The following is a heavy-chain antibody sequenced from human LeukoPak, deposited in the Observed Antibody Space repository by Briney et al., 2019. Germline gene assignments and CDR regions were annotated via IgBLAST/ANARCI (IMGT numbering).Heavy chain of an antibody. CDR2: ISGSGGST. D-gene: IGHD3-22*01. CDR1: GFTFSSYA. Sequence: GGSLRLSCAASGFTFSSYAMSWVRQAPGKGLEWVSAISGSGGSTYYADSVKGRFTISRDNSKNTLYLQMNSLRAEDTAVYYCAKGSPYYYDSSGYYLNWGQGALVTVSS. J-gene: IGHJ4*02. CDR3: AKGSPYYYDSSGYYLN. V-gene: IGHV3-23*01.